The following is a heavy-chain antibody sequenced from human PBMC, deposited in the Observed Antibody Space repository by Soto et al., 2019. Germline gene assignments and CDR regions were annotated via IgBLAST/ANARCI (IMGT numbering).Heavy chain of an antibody. D-gene: IGHD3-3*01. CDR2: ISYGGGSK. Sequence: SGGSLRLSCAASGFTFSSYGMHWVRQAPGKGLEWVAVISYGGGSKYYADSVKGRFTISRDNSKNTLYLQTNSLRAEDTAVYYCAKDNDFWSVYSAYDVFDIWGQGTMVPVSS. J-gene: IGHJ3*02. CDR3: AKDNDFWSVYSAYDVFDI. CDR1: GFTFSSYG. V-gene: IGHV3-30*18.